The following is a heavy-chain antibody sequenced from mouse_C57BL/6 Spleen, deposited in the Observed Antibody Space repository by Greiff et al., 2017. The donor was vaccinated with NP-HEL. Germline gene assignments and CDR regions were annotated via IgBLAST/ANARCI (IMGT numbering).Heavy chain of an antibody. CDR3: ARVYDGYSPAWFAY. CDR1: GYTFTSYG. Sequence: QVQLQQSGAELARPGASVKLSCKASGYTFTSYGISWVKQRTGQGLEWIGEIYPRSGNTYYNEKFKGKATLTADKSSSTAYMELRSLTSEDSAVYFCARVYDGYSPAWFAYWGQGTLVTVSA. D-gene: IGHD2-3*01. V-gene: IGHV1-81*01. CDR2: IYPRSGNT. J-gene: IGHJ3*01.